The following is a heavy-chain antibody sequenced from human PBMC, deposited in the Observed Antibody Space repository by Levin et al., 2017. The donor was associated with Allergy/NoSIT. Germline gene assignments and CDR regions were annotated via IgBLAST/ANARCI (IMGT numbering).Heavy chain of an antibody. Sequence: SGGSLRLSCAASGFTFSSYAMHWVRQAPGKGLEWVAVISYDGSNKYYADSVKGRFTISRDNSKNTLYLQMNSLRAEDTAVYYCARGELHSWGQGTLVTVSS. CDR3: ARGELHS. J-gene: IGHJ4*02. CDR1: GFTFSSYA. CDR2: ISYDGSNK. D-gene: IGHD1-26*01. V-gene: IGHV3-30-3*01.